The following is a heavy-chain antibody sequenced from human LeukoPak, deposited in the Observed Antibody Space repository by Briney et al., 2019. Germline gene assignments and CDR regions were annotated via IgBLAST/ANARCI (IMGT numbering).Heavy chain of an antibody. J-gene: IGHJ2*01. CDR2: IIPILGIA. CDR3: ATRIGGNSDWYFDL. CDR1: GGTFSSYT. Sequence: GASVKVSCKASGGTFSSYTISWVRQAPGQGLEWMGRIIPILGIANYAQKFQGRVTITADESTSTAYMELSSLRSEDTAVYYCATRIGGNSDWYFDLWGRGTLVTVSS. V-gene: IGHV1-69*02. D-gene: IGHD4-23*01.